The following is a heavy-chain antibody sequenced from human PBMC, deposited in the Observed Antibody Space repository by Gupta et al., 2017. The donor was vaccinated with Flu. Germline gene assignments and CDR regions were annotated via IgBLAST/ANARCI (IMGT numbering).Heavy chain of an antibody. D-gene: IGHD2-2*01. CDR2: INPNSGGT. J-gene: IGHJ5*02. CDR1: GYTFTGYY. V-gene: IGHV1-2*06. CDR3: ARADPRYCSGTSCDWFDP. Sequence: QLQLVQSGAEVTKPGASVKVSCKASGYTFTGYYMHWVRQAPGQGLGWMGRINPNSGGTNNEQKFQGRVTMTREPASSTAYIELIRRRSNDTAVYYCARADPRYCSGTSCDWFDPWGQGTLGTV.